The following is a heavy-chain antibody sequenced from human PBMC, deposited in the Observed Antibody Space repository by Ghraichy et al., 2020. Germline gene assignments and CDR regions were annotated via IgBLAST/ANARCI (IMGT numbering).Heavy chain of an antibody. CDR2: IYYSGST. CDR1: GGSISSGGYY. CDR3: ARESRVTANPWFDP. D-gene: IGHD2-21*02. J-gene: IGHJ5*02. Sequence: SETLSLTCTVSGGSISSGGYYWSWIRQHPGKGLEWIGYIYYSGSTYYNPSLKSRVTISVDTSKNQFSLKLSSVTAADTAVYYCARESRVTANPWFDPWGQGTLVTVSS. V-gene: IGHV4-31*03.